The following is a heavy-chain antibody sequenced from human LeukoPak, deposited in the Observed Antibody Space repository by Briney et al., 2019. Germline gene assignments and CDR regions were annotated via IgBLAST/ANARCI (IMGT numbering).Heavy chain of an antibody. D-gene: IGHD1-26*01. CDR3: SIEGESYNFDY. CDR1: GFTFGSYG. V-gene: IGHV3-30*19. Sequence: GGSLTLTCGASGFTFGSYGLHWVRQAPGKGLEWVAVISYDGSEKYYAESVEGRFTNSRDSSKNTRYLQMNRLKTEDTGVYYCSIEGESYNFDYWGQGTLVTVSS. J-gene: IGHJ4*02. CDR2: ISYDGSEK.